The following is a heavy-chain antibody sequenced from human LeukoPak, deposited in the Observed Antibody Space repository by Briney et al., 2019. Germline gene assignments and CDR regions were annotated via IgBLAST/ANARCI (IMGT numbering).Heavy chain of an antibody. CDR2: ISGSGGST. CDR1: GFSLSNYG. J-gene: IGHJ4*02. Sequence: PGGSLRLSCAASGFSLSNYGMNWVRQAPGKGLEWVSAISGSGGSTYYADSVKGRFTISRDNSKNTLYLQMNSLRAEDTGVYYCVEHGDYLRGGYFDYWGQGTLVTVSS. V-gene: IGHV3-23*01. CDR3: VEHGDYLRGGYFDY. D-gene: IGHD4-17*01.